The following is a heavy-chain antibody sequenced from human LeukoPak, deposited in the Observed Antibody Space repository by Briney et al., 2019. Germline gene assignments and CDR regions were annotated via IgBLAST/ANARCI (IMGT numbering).Heavy chain of an antibody. J-gene: IGHJ3*02. CDR3: AKYLTYFDWLPI. CDR2: ISGSGDST. CDR1: GFTFSSYG. D-gene: IGHD3-9*01. Sequence: GGSLRLSCAASGFTFSSYGMSWVRQAPGKGLEWFSAISGSGDSTYYADSVKGRFTISRDNSKNTLYLQMNSLRAEDTAVYYCAKYLTYFDWLPIWGQGTMVTVSS. V-gene: IGHV3-23*01.